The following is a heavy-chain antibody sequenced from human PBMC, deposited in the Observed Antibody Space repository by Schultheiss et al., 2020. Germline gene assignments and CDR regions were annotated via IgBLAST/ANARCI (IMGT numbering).Heavy chain of an antibody. D-gene: IGHD6-13*01. CDR2: ISWNSGSI. CDR3: AKEGSRVRYFDY. Sequence: GGSLRLSCAVSGFAFDEYSMHWVRQAPGKGLEWVSGISWNSGSIGYAESVKGRFTISRDNAKNSLYLQMNSLRGEDTALYYCAKEGSRVRYFDYWGQGTLVTVSS. J-gene: IGHJ4*02. V-gene: IGHV3-9*01. CDR1: GFAFDEYS.